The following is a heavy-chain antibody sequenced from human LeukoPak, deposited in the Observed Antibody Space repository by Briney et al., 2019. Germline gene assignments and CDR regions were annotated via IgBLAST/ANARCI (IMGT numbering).Heavy chain of an antibody. J-gene: IGHJ4*02. CDR3: ARGYCSSTSCYLAY. CDR1: GGTFSSYA. CDR2: IIPIFGTA. V-gene: IGHV1-69*13. Sequence: SVKVSCKASGGTFSSYAISWVRQAPGQGLEWMGVIIPIFGTANYAQKFQGRVTITADESTSTAYMELSSLRSEDTAVYYCARGYCSSTSCYLAYWGQGTLVTVSS. D-gene: IGHD2-2*01.